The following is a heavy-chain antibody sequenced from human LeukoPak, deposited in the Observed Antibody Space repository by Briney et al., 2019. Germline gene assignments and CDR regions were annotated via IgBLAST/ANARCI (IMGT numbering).Heavy chain of an antibody. CDR1: GVSVSSSSYY. D-gene: IGHD6-13*01. V-gene: IGHV4-39*02. Sequence: ASETLSLTCTVSGVSVSSSSYYWDWIRQPPGKGLEWIGTIYYSGSTYYNPSLKSRVTISVDTSKNHFSLKLSSVTAADTAVYYCARVWQQLALYWGQGTLVTVSP. CDR2: IYYSGST. CDR3: ARVWQQLALY. J-gene: IGHJ4*02.